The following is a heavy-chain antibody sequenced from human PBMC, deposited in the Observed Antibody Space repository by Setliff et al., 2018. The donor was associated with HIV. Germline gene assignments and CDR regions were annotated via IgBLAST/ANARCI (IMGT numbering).Heavy chain of an antibody. J-gene: IGHJ3*02. V-gene: IGHV4-61*02. CDR1: GGSISSGSYY. CDR2: IYISGST. CDR3: AREDYYDSSGDAFDI. D-gene: IGHD3-22*01. Sequence: SETLSLTCTVSGGSISSGSYYWSWIRQSAGKGLEWIGRIYISGSTNYNPSLKSRVTISLETSRDQFSLKLNSVTAADTAVYYCAREDYYDSSGDAFDIWGQGTKVTVSS.